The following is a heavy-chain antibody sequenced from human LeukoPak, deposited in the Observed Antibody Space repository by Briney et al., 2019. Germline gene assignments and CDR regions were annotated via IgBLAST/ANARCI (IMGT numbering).Heavy chain of an antibody. CDR1: GGSFSGYY. CDR3: ATQSPDYCYYMDV. V-gene: IGHV4-34*01. Sequence: SETLSLTCAVYGGSFSGYYWSWIRHPPGQGLEWIGEINHSESTNYNPSLKSRVTISVDTSKNQFSLKLSSVTAADTAVYYCATQSPDYCYYMDVWGKGTTVTVSS. J-gene: IGHJ6*03. CDR2: INHSEST.